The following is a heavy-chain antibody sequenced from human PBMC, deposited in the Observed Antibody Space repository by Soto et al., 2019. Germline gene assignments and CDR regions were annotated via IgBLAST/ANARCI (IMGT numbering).Heavy chain of an antibody. CDR3: AGGGWAVGGVIVD. J-gene: IGHJ4*02. D-gene: IGHD3-16*02. CDR1: GYTFTSYA. Sequence: QVQLVQSGAAVKKPGASVKVSCKASGYTFTSYAMHWVRQAPGQRIEWMGWINAGNGNTKYSQKFQGRVTITRDTSASTAYMELSSLGSEETAVYYCAGGGWAVGGVIVDWGQGTLVTVSS. CDR2: INAGNGNT. V-gene: IGHV1-3*01.